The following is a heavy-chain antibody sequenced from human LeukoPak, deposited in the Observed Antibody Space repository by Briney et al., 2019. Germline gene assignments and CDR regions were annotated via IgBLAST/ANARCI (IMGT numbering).Heavy chain of an antibody. CDR1: GGSISSYY. Sequence: PSETLSLTCTVSGGSISSYYWSWIRQPPGKGLEWIGYIYYSGSTNYNPSLKSRVTISVDTSKNQFSLKLSSVTAADTAVYYCARVCSGSYHDAFDIWGQGTMVTVSS. V-gene: IGHV4-59*01. CDR3: ARVCSGSYHDAFDI. D-gene: IGHD1-26*01. CDR2: IYYSGST. J-gene: IGHJ3*02.